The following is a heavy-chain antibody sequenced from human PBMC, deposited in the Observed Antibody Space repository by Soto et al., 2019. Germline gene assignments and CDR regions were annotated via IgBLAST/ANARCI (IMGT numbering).Heavy chain of an antibody. CDR2: VSHDGRNT. CDR3: AKGGRQWLVTSDFNY. Sequence: VQLVESGGGVVQPGSSLRLSCAASGFTFSDYAMHWVRQAPGKGLEWVAVVSHDGRNTHYADSVNGLFTISRDSSKNTVPLEMTSLRAEDTAVYYCAKGGRQWLVTSDFNYWGQGALVTVSS. V-gene: IGHV3-30*18. D-gene: IGHD6-19*01. J-gene: IGHJ4*02. CDR1: GFTFSDYA.